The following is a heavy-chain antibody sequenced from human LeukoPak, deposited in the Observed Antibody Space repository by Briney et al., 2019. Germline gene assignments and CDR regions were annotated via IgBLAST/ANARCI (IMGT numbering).Heavy chain of an antibody. CDR2: ISPNSGGT. V-gene: IGHV1-2*02. D-gene: IGHD5-24*01. Sequence: ASVKVSCKASGYSFTGYYMHWVRQAPGQGLEWMGWISPNSGGTNYAQKFQGRVTMTTDTTISTAYMELSRLRSDDTAVYYCARVQHRRDGYNFFEALGWYFGMDVWGQGTTVTVSS. CDR3: ARVQHRRDGYNFFEALGWYFGMDV. J-gene: IGHJ6*02. CDR1: GYSFTGYY.